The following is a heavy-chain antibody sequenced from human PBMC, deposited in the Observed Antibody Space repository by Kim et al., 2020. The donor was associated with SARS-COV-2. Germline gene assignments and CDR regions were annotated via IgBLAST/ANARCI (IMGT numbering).Heavy chain of an antibody. V-gene: IGHV3-9*01. CDR2: ISWNSGSI. J-gene: IGHJ6*02. CDR1: GFTFGDYA. D-gene: IGHD3-9*01. Sequence: GGSLRLSCAASGFTFGDYAMHWVRQAPGKGLEWVSGISWNSGSIGYADSVKGRFTISRANAKNSLYLQMNSLRAEDTALYYCAKDIHYDILTGYRSASSLYGMDVWGQVTTVTVSS. CDR3: AKDIHYDILTGYRSASSLYGMDV.